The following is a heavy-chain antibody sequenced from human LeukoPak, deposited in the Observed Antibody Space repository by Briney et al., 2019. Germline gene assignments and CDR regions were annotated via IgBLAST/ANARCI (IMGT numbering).Heavy chain of an antibody. Sequence: PSETLSLTCTVSGGSISSYYWGWIRQPPGKGLEWIGYFYYSGSTNYNPSLKSRVTISVDTSKNQFSLKLSSVTAADTAVYYCARAGYYDSSGKELFDYWGQGTLVTVSS. D-gene: IGHD3-22*01. CDR1: GGSISSYY. V-gene: IGHV4-59*01. J-gene: IGHJ4*02. CDR2: FYYSGST. CDR3: ARAGYYDSSGKELFDY.